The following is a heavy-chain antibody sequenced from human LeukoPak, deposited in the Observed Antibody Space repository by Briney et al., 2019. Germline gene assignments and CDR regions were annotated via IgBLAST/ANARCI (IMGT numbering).Heavy chain of an antibody. CDR3: ARGDWREYCSSPSCLPDPSYYGMDL. Sequence: GASVTVSCKAPGYTFTGYYMHWVRQAPGQGLEWMGWMNPNSGGTNYAQKFQGRVTMTRDTSISTAYMELSRLRSDDTAVYYCARGDWREYCSSPSCLPDPSYYGMDLWGQGTTVTVSS. CDR1: GYTFTGYY. V-gene: IGHV1-2*02. CDR2: MNPNSGGT. D-gene: IGHD2-2*01. J-gene: IGHJ6*02.